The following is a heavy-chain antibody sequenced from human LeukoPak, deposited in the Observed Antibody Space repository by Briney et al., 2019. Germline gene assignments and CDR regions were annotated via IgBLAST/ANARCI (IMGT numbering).Heavy chain of an antibody. CDR3: AAGPYYYYGMDV. CDR2: MNPNSGNT. V-gene: IGHV1-8*01. Sequence: ASVKVSCKASGYTFTSYDINWVRQATGRGLEWMGWMNPNSGNTGYAQKFQGRVTMTRNTSISTAYMELSSLRSEDTAVYYCAAGPYYYYGMDVWGQGTTVTVSS. D-gene: IGHD1-14*01. CDR1: GYTFTSYD. J-gene: IGHJ6*02.